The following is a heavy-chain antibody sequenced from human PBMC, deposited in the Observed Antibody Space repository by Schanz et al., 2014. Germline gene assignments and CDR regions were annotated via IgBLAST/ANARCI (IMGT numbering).Heavy chain of an antibody. CDR1: AFIFRSYS. CDR3: AKQHGVIQQVSDY. D-gene: IGHD3-22*01. CDR2: ISSSSSYT. Sequence: EVQLVESGGGLVQPGGSLRLSCAASAFIFRSYSMHWVRQAPGKGLEWVSYISSSSSYTNYADSVKGRFTISRDNAENTLYLQMNSLRAEDTAVYYCAKQHGVIQQVSDYWGQGTLVTVSS. J-gene: IGHJ4*02. V-gene: IGHV3-48*04.